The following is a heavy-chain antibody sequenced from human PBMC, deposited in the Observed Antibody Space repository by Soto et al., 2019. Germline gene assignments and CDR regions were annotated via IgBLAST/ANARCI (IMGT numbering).Heavy chain of an antibody. D-gene: IGHD3-22*01. CDR3: ARGGYFDSSNYLAY. Sequence: QVQLVQSGAEVKKPGASVKVSCKASGYTFTSYGINWVRQAPGRGLEWMGWINPGNGNTKYSQQFQGRVIIDRDTSASTDYMELSSLRSEDTAVYYCARGGYFDSSNYLAYWGLGTLVTVSS. J-gene: IGHJ4*02. V-gene: IGHV1-3*01. CDR1: GYTFTSYG. CDR2: INPGNGNT.